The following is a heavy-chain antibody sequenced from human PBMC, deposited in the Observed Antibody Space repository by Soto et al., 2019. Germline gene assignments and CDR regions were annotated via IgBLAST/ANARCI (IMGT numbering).Heavy chain of an antibody. D-gene: IGHD3-10*01. V-gene: IGHV3-49*03. J-gene: IGHJ4*02. CDR1: GYTVGDYA. CDR3: TAEVRGVIIIRYFDY. Sequence: PGGSLRLSCTASGYTVGDYAMGWFRQAPGKGLEWVGFIRSKAYGGTTEYAASVKGRFTISRDDSKSIAYLQINSLKAEDTAVYYCTAEVRGVIIIRYFDYWGQGTLVTVSS. CDR2: IRSKAYGGTT.